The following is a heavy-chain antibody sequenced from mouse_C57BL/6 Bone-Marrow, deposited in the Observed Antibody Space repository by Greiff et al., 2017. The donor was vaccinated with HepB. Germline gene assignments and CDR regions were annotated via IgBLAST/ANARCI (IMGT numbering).Heavy chain of an antibody. CDR2: IDPETGGT. CDR1: GYTFTDYE. CDR3: TRDNYYYAMDY. V-gene: IGHV1-15*01. Sequence: VKLLESGAELVRPGASVTLSCKASGYTFTDYEMHWVKQTPVHGLEWIGAIDPETGGTAYNQKFKGKAILTADKSSSTAYMELRSLTSEDSAVYYCTRDNYYYAMDYWGQGTSVTVSS. J-gene: IGHJ4*01.